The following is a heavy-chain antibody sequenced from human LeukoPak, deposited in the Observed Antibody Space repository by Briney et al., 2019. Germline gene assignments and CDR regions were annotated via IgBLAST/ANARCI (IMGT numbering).Heavy chain of an antibody. J-gene: IGHJ4*02. Sequence: PGGSLRLSCAASGFTFSHHGMNWVRQAPGKGLEWVSGVGPSGARTYYADSVKGRFTVSRDNSKNMVFLQMNSLRAEDTAVYYCATRIAAAGAFDYWGQGTLVTVSS. CDR3: ATRIAAAGAFDY. CDR1: GFTFSHHG. CDR2: VGPSGART. V-gene: IGHV3-23*01. D-gene: IGHD6-13*01.